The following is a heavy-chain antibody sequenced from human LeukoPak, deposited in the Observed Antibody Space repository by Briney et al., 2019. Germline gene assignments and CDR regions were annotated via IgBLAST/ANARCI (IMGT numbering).Heavy chain of an antibody. CDR1: GDSVSTNSAA. Sequence: SQTLSLTCALSGDSVSTNSAAWNWIRQSPSRGLEWLGRTYHRSKWHNDYAVSVKSRITINADTSNNQFSLQLNSVTPEDTAVYYCARGFGVAVAGPYYFDYWGQGTLVTVSS. CDR2: TYHRSKWHN. CDR3: ARGFGVAVAGPYYFDY. J-gene: IGHJ4*02. D-gene: IGHD6-19*01. V-gene: IGHV6-1*01.